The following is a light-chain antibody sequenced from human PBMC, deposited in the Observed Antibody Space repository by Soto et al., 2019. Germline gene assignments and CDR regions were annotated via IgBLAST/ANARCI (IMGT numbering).Light chain of an antibody. V-gene: IGKV1-6*01. Sequence: AIQMTQSPSSLYASVGDRVTITCRASQGIRTELGWYQQKPGKTPKLLIYGASTLQSGVPSRCSGSGSGTDFTLTISSLQSDDVATYYCLQENSYPRTFGQGTKVEIE. CDR1: QGIRTE. CDR2: GAS. J-gene: IGKJ1*01. CDR3: LQENSYPRT.